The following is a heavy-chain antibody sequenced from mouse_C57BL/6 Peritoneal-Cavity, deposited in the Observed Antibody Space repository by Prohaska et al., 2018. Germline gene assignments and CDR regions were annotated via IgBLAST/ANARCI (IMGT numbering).Heavy chain of an antibody. V-gene: IGHV1-84*01. Sequence: QIQLQQSGPELVKPGASVKISCKASGYTFTDYYINWVKQRPGQGLEWIGWIYPGSGNTKYNEKFKGKATLTVDTSSSTAYMQLSSLTSEDSAVYCCARNSGSDYGSSDWYFDVWGTGTTVTVSS. CDR3: ARNSGSDYGSSDWYFDV. J-gene: IGHJ1*03. D-gene: IGHD1-1*01. CDR1: GYTFTDYY. CDR2: IYPGSGNT.